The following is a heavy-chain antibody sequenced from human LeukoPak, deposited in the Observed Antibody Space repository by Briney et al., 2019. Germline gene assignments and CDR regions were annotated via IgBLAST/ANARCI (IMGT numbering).Heavy chain of an antibody. CDR2: IYYSGTT. CDR3: ARYDVDTAMATVSY. J-gene: IGHJ4*02. V-gene: IGHV4-59*08. D-gene: IGHD5-18*01. CDR1: GGSISSYY. Sequence: SETLSLTCTVSGGSISSYYWSWIRQPPGKGLEWIGYIYYSGTTNYNPSLKSRVTISVDTSKNQFSLKLSSVTAADTAVYYCARYDVDTAMATVSYWGQGTLVTVSS.